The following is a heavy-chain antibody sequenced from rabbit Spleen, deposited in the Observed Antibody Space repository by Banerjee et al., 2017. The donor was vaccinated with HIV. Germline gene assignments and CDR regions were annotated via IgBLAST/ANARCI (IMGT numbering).Heavy chain of an antibody. D-gene: IGHD4-1*01. CDR2: IYAGSSAST. Sequence: QSLEESGGDLVKPGASLTLSCTASGFSFSSRYCVCWVRQAPGKGLEWIACIYAGSSASTYYANWAKGRFIMSRTSSTTVFLQMTSLTAADTATYFCARDLAGVIGWNFNLWGQGTLVTVS. CDR1: GFSFSSRYC. J-gene: IGHJ4*01. V-gene: IGHV1S40*01. CDR3: ARDLAGVIGWNFNL.